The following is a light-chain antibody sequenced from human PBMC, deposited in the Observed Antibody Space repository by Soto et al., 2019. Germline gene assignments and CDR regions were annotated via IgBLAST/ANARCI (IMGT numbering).Light chain of an antibody. J-gene: IGKJ1*01. CDR1: QSVSSN. CDR3: HHFYNWPRT. Sequence: EIVMTQSPGTLSVSQGERATLSCRASQSVSSNLAWYQQKPGQAPRLLIYGASTRATGIPARFSGSGSETKFPLTISPLLSEDFAFYYCHHFYNWPRTFAQGPKVDIK. V-gene: IGKV3-15*01. CDR2: GAS.